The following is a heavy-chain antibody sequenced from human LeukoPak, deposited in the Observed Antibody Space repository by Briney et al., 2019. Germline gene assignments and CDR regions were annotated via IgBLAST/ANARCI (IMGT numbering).Heavy chain of an antibody. CDR1: GGSFSGYY. V-gene: IGHV4-34*01. CDR3: ASSFDQAFDI. J-gene: IGHJ3*02. Sequence: SETPSLTCAVYGGSFSGYYWSWIRQPPGKGLEWIGEINHSGSTNYNPSLKSRVTISVDTSKNQFSLKLSSVTAADTAVYYCASSFDQAFDIWGQGTMVTVSS. CDR2: INHSGST. D-gene: IGHD2-2*01.